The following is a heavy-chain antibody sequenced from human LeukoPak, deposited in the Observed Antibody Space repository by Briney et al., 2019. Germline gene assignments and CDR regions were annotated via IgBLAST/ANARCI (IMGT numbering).Heavy chain of an antibody. CDR1: GGSFSGYY. J-gene: IGHJ5*02. CDR3: ARELSSASGPDP. Sequence: SETLSLTCAVYGGSFSGYYWSWIRQPPGKGLEWIGYIYYSGSTNYNPSLKSRVTISVDTSKNQFSLKLSSVTAADTAVYYCARELSSASGPDPWGQGTLVTVSS. V-gene: IGHV4-59*01. CDR2: IYYSGST. D-gene: IGHD2-15*01.